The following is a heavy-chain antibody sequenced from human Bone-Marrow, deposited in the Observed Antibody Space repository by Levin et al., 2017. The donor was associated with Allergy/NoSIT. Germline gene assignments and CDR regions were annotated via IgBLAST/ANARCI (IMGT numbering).Heavy chain of an antibody. D-gene: IGHD2-2*01. CDR2: IIPILGIA. Sequence: SVKVSCKASGGTFSSYAISWVRQAPGQGLEWMGRIIPILGIANYAQKFQGRVTITADKSTSTAYMELSSLRSEDTAVYYCARDPAVVVPAATSFPRSYLPPRHYYYYYMDVWGKGTTVTVSS. CDR3: ARDPAVVVPAATSFPRSYLPPRHYYYYYMDV. J-gene: IGHJ6*03. CDR1: GGTFSSYA. V-gene: IGHV1-69*04.